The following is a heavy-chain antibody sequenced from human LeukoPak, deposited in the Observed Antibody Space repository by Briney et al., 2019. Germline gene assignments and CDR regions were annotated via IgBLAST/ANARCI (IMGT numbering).Heavy chain of an antibody. D-gene: IGHD6-19*01. J-gene: IGHJ5*02. CDR2: MKEDESDV. Sequence: PGGSLRPSCAASGFPFNSQTMSWVRQAPGKGLEWVAKMKEDESDVKYVDSVRGRFTISRDNAKDSLFLEMNSLRDDGTAVYYCVRGGAVAGRFEAWGQGTQVTVSS. CDR3: VRGGAVAGRFEA. V-gene: IGHV3-7*01. CDR1: GFPFNSQT.